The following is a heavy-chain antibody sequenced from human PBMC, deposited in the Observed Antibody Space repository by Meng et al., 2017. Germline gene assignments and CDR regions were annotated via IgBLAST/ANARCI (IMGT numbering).Heavy chain of an antibody. V-gene: IGHV3-23*01. Sequence: GESLKISCAASGFTFSDYYMSWIRQAPGKGLEWVSAISGSGGSTYYADSVKGRFTISRDNSKNTLYLQMNSLRAEDTAVYYCAKVQSYYGDLPCWGQGTLVTVSS. CDR3: AKVQSYYGDLPC. J-gene: IGHJ4*02. CDR1: GFTFSDYY. CDR2: ISGSGGST. D-gene: IGHD4-17*01.